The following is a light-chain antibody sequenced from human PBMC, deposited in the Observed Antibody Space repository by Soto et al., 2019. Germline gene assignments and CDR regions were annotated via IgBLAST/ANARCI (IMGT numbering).Light chain of an antibody. J-gene: IGKJ1*01. CDR2: GAS. CDR3: KQYARSPRT. Sequence: LTQSPGAMTTLSCKLSQSVSSSYLAWYQQKPGQAPRLLLYGASSRATGIPDRISGSGSGTYFTLNINRVAAEDFAVYYCKQYARSPRTFGQGTKV. CDR1: QSVSSSY. V-gene: IGKV3-20*01.